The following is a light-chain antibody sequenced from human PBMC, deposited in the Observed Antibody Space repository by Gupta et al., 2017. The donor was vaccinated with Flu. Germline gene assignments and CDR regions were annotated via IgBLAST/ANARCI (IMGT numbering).Light chain of an antibody. V-gene: IGKV1-39*01. CDR2: AAS. J-gene: IGKJ1*01. CDR1: QSISNY. Sequence: DIQMTQSPSSLSASVGDRVTITCRASQSISNYLNWYQQKPGKAPKLLIYAASSLQSGVPSRFSGRGSGTDFTLTISSLQPEDFATYYCQQSYTNPRTFGQGTKVEIK. CDR3: QQSYTNPRT.